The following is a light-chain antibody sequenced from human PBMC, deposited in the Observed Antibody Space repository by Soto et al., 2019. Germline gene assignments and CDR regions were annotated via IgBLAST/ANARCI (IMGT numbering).Light chain of an antibody. CDR1: QSIAFY. J-gene: IGKJ2*01. CDR2: AAS. CDR3: QQSSNSPMYT. V-gene: IGKV1-39*01. Sequence: DIQLTQSPSSLSASVGDRVTITCRASQSIAFYVNWFQQKPGRAPRLLIYAASSLQSGVPSRFSGSGSGTDFTLTINSLQPEDSATYFCQQSSNSPMYTFGRGP.